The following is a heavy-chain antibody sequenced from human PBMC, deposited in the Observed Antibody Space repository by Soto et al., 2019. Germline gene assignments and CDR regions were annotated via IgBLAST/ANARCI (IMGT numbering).Heavy chain of an antibody. J-gene: IGHJ6*02. CDR3: AKETYYDFWSGYADLGYYYGMDV. D-gene: IGHD3-3*01. Sequence: GGSLRLSCAASGFTFSSYAMSWVRQAPGKGLERVSAISGSGGSTYYADSVKGRFTISRDNSKNTLYLQMNSLRAEDTAVYYCAKETYYDFWSGYADLGYYYGMDVWGQGTTVTVSS. CDR2: ISGSGGST. V-gene: IGHV3-23*01. CDR1: GFTFSSYA.